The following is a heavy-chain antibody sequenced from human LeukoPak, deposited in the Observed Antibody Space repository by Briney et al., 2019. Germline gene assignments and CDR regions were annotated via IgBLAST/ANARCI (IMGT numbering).Heavy chain of an antibody. D-gene: IGHD3-10*01. CDR1: GFTFSNYG. CDR3: AKDSSGSYTFYDY. V-gene: IGHV3-30*18. CDR2: ISYDGSNK. J-gene: IGHJ4*02. Sequence: GRSLRLSCAASGFTFSNYGMHWVRQAPGKGLEWVAVISYDGSNKYYADSVKGRFTISRDNSKNTLYLQMNSLRAEDTAVYYCAKDSSGSYTFYDYWGQGTLVTVSS.